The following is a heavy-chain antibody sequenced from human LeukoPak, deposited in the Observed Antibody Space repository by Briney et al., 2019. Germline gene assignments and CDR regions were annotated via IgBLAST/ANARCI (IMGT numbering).Heavy chain of an antibody. Sequence: GGSLRLSCAASGFTFSSYAMRWVRQAPGKGLEWVSAISGSGGSTYYADSVKGRFTISRDNSKNTLYLQMNSLRAEDTAVYYCAKDGGYSSGWWGAYYFDYWGQGTLVTVSS. V-gene: IGHV3-23*01. CDR1: GFTFSSYA. CDR2: ISGSGGST. D-gene: IGHD6-19*01. J-gene: IGHJ4*02. CDR3: AKDGGYSSGWWGAYYFDY.